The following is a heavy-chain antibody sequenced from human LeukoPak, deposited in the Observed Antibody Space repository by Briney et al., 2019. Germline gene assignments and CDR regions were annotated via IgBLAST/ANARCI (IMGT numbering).Heavy chain of an antibody. CDR3: AKGGSRFDY. CDR2: IWYDGSNK. V-gene: IGHV3-33*06. J-gene: IGHJ4*02. Sequence: PGGSLRLSCAAPGFTFSSYGMHWVRQAPGKGLEWVAVIWYDGSNKYYADSVKGRFTISSDNSKNTLYLQMNSLRAEDTAVYYCAKGGSRFDYWGQGTLVTVSS. CDR1: GFTFSSYG. D-gene: IGHD3-16*01.